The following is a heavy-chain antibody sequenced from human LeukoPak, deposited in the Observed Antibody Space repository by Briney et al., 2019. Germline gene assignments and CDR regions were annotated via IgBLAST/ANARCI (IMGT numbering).Heavy chain of an antibody. CDR1: GDSVSSDSAA. J-gene: IGHJ4*02. D-gene: IGHD6-13*01. CDR2: TYYRSKWYN. V-gene: IGHV6-1*01. Sequence: SQTLSLTCAISGDSVSSDSAAWNWIRQSPSRGLEWLGRTYYRSKWYNDYAVSVKSRITINPGTSKNQFSLQLNSVTPEDTAVYYCARETYSSSWYSSHYFDYWGQGTLVTVSS. CDR3: ARETYSSSWYSSHYFDY.